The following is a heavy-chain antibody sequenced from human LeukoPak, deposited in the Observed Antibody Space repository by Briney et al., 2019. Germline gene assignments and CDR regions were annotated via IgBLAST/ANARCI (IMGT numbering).Heavy chain of an antibody. J-gene: IGHJ6*03. D-gene: IGHD2-15*01. Sequence: GESLKISCKGSGYSFTTYWIAWVRQMPGKGLEWMGIIYPGDSDTRYSPSFQGQVTISADKSISTAYLQWSSLKASDTAMYYCARRGVVAATPGYYYYYMDVWGKGTTVTVSS. CDR2: IYPGDSDT. CDR1: GYSFTTYW. V-gene: IGHV5-51*01. CDR3: ARRGVVAATPGYYYYYMDV.